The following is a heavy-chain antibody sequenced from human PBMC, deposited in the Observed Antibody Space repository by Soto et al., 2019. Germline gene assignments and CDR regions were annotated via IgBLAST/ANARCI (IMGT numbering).Heavy chain of an antibody. CDR1: GGSFSGYC. CDR2: IYYSGST. J-gene: IGHJ5*02. V-gene: IGHV4-59*08. CDR3: ARGRWSAL. Sequence: SETLSLTCAVDGGSFSGYCWSWIRQPPGKGLEWVGYIYYSGSTTYSPSLKSRVTISVDTSKNQFSLKLDSVTAADTAVYYCARGRWSALWGQGTLVTVSS.